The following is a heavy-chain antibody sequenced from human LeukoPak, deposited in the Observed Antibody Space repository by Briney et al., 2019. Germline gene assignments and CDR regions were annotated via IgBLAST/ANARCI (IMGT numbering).Heavy chain of an antibody. CDR1: GFTFSSYS. D-gene: IGHD2-15*01. J-gene: IGHJ4*02. Sequence: GGSLRLSCAASGFTFSSYSMNWVRQAPGKGLEWVSSISSSSSYIYYADSVKGRFTISRDNAKNSLYLQMNSLRAEDTAVYYCARDCSGGYCSNSLVNWGQGTLVTVSS. V-gene: IGHV3-21*04. CDR3: ARDCSGGYCSNSLVN. CDR2: ISSSSSYI.